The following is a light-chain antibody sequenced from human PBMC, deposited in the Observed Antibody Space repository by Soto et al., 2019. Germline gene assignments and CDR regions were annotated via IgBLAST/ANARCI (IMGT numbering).Light chain of an antibody. CDR2: GAS. J-gene: IGKJ1*01. Sequence: EIVLTQSPGALSLSPGERATLSCGASQSVSSSYLAWYRQKPGQAPRLLIYGASTRATGIPDRFSGSGSGTDFTLTISRLEHEDFSVYDCQQYGSAPRTCGQGTKVEIK. CDR3: QQYGSAPRT. CDR1: QSVSSSY. V-gene: IGKV3-20*01.